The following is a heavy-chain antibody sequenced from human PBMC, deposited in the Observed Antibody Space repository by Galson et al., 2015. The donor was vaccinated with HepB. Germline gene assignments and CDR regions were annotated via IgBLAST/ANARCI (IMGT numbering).Heavy chain of an antibody. CDR3: AGGLNTYFDY. CDR2: TYYRSKWYT. Sequence: CAISGDSVSSNSAAWNWIRQSPSRGLEWLGRTYYRSKWYTDYAISVKGRITISADTSKNQFSLQLKSVTPEDTAVYFCAGGLNTYFDYWGQGILVTVAA. J-gene: IGHJ4*02. V-gene: IGHV6-1*01. CDR1: GDSVSSNSAA. D-gene: IGHD2/OR15-2a*01.